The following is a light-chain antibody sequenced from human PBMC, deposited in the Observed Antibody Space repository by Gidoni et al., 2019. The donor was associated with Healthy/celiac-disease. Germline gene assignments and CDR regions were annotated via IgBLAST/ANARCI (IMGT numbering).Light chain of an antibody. CDR1: QSVSSY. CDR2: DAS. J-gene: IGKJ3*01. V-gene: IGKV3-11*01. Sequence: EIVFTQSPATLSLSPGERATLSCRASQSVSSYLAWYQQKPGQAPRLLIYDASNRATGIPARFSGSGSGTDFTLTISSLEPEDFAVYYCQQRSNWPPITFXPXTKVXIK. CDR3: QQRSNWPPIT.